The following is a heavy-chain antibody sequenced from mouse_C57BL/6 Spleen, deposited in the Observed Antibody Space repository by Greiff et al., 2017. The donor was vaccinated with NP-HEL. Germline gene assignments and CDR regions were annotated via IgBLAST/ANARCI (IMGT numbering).Heavy chain of an antibody. Sequence: EVQLQQSGPELVKPGASVKISCKASGYTFTDYYMNWVKQSHGKSLEWIGDINPNNGGTSYNQKFKGKATLTVDKSSSTAYMELRSLTSEDSAVYYCARGGVINPLFDYWGQGTTLTVSS. CDR2: INPNNGGT. D-gene: IGHD1-1*01. J-gene: IGHJ2*01. V-gene: IGHV1-26*01. CDR3: ARGGVINPLFDY. CDR1: GYTFTDYY.